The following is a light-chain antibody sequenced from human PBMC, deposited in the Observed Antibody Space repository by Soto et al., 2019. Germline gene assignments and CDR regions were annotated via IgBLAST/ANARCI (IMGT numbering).Light chain of an antibody. V-gene: IGLV2-8*01. CDR3: HSDADTNKVV. J-gene: IGLJ1*01. Sequence: QSVVTQLPSASGSLGQSVTISCTGSSSDVGGYNFVSWFQQHPGKAPKLMIYEVSKRPSGVPDRFSGSMSGNTASLAVSGLHAEDDSDYYCHSDADTNKVVFGTGTKVTVL. CDR2: EVS. CDR1: SSDVGGYNF.